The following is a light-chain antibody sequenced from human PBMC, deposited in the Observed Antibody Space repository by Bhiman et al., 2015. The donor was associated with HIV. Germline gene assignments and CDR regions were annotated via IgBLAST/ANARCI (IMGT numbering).Light chain of an antibody. CDR2: DNN. Sequence: QSVLTQPPSVSAAPGQKVTISCSGSSSNIANNYVSWYQQLPGTAPKLLIYDNNKRPSGIPDRFSGSKSGTSASLAISGLQSEDEADYYCAAWDDRLNGWVFGGGTKLTVL. CDR3: AAWDDRLNGWV. J-gene: IGLJ3*02. CDR1: SSNIANNY. V-gene: IGLV1-51*01.